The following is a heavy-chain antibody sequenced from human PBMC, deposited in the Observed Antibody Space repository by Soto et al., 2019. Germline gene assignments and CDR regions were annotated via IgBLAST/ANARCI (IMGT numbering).Heavy chain of an antibody. J-gene: IGHJ4*02. CDR3: TRRSGRRAPFDY. Sequence: EVQLVESGGGLGQPGRSLRLSCTASGFTFGDYDMSWFRQAPGKGLEWVTFIRSKAYGGTIEYAESVKGRFTISRDDSKSIAYLQMNSLKTEDTAVYYCTRRSGRRAPFDYWGQGTLVTVSS. D-gene: IGHD3-10*01. CDR2: IRSKAYGGTI. V-gene: IGHV3-49*03. CDR1: GFTFGDYD.